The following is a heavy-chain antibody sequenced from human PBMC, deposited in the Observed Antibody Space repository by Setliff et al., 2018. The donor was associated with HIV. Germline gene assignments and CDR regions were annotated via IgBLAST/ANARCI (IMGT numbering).Heavy chain of an antibody. CDR3: ARGGTSSNWFGP. V-gene: IGHV4-59*11. CDR1: GGSINDQY. D-gene: IGHD2-2*01. CDR2: IDYSEST. Sequence: SETLSLTCTVPGGSINDQYFSWIRQPPGKGLEWIGSIDYSESTKYNPPLNSRGTISLDKPKNELSLKLTSVTAADTAVYYCARGGTSSNWFGPWGQGTLVTVSS. J-gene: IGHJ5*02.